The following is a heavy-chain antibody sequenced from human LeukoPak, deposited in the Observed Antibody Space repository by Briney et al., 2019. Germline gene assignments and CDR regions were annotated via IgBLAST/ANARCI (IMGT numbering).Heavy chain of an antibody. CDR1: GFTFSNYS. J-gene: IGHJ6*03. D-gene: IGHD2/OR15-2a*01. Sequence: GGSLRLSCAASGFTFSNYSMNWVRQAPGKGLEWVSSISSSSSYIYYADSVKGRFTISRDDAKNSLYLQMNSLRAEDTAVYYCNSLHYYHYYMDVWGKGTTVTVSS. CDR2: ISSSSSYI. CDR3: NSLHYYHYYMDV. V-gene: IGHV3-21*01.